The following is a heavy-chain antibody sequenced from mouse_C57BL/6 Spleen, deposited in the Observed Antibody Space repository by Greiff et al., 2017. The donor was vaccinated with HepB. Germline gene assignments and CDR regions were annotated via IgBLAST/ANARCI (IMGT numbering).Heavy chain of an antibody. D-gene: IGHD1-1*01. CDR2: IYPRSGNT. Sequence: VQLQQSGAELARPGASVKLSCKASGYTFTSYGISWVKQRTGQGLEWIGAIYPRSGNTYYNEKFKGKATLTADKSSSTAYMELRSLTAEDSAVYFCARDLITTVVDSWFAYWGQGTLVTVSA. V-gene: IGHV1-81*01. J-gene: IGHJ3*01. CDR3: ARDLITTVVDSWFAY. CDR1: GYTFTSYG.